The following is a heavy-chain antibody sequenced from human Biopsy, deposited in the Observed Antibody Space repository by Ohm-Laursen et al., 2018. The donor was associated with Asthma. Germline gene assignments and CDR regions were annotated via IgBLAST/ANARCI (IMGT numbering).Heavy chain of an antibody. V-gene: IGHV3-23*01. J-gene: IGHJ4*02. CDR2: ISGSGGST. CDR3: AKDRDYDILTGPPGLDY. D-gene: IGHD3-9*01. Sequence: GSLRLSCTASGFTFDDYAMHWVRHAPGKGLEWVSAISGSGGSTYYADSVKGRFTISRDNSKNTPYLQMNSLRAEDTAVYYCAKDRDYDILTGPPGLDYWGQGTLVIVSS. CDR1: GFTFDDYA.